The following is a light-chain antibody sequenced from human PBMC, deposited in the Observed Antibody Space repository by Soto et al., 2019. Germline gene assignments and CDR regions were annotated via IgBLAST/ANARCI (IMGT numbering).Light chain of an antibody. Sequence: QSVLTQPPSASGTPGQRVTISCSGRNANIGAGYDVHWYQQLPGTAPKLLIYGNSNRPSGVPDRFSGSKSGTSASLAITGLQAEDEADYYCQSYDSSLSGVVFGGGTKLTVL. V-gene: IGLV1-40*01. CDR3: QSYDSSLSGVV. CDR1: NANIGAGYD. CDR2: GNS. J-gene: IGLJ2*01.